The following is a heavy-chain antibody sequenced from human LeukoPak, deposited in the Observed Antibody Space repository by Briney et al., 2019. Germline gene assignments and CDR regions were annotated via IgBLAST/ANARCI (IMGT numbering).Heavy chain of an antibody. D-gene: IGHD3-22*01. CDR1: GGSISSYY. CDR3: ARHYGTNGYFSSFFDY. CDR2: IYYSGST. V-gene: IGHV4-59*01. Sequence: PSETLSLTCTVSGGSISSYYWSWIRQPPGKGLEWIGYIYYSGSTNSNSSLKSRVTISVDTSKSQFSLNLTSVTAADTAVYYCARHYGTNGYFSSFFDYWGQGTLVTVSS. J-gene: IGHJ4*02.